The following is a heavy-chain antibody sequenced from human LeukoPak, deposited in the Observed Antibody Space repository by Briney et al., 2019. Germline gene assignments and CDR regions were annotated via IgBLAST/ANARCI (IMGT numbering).Heavy chain of an antibody. D-gene: IGHD2-15*01. J-gene: IGHJ4*02. V-gene: IGHV3-23*01. Sequence: GGSLRLSCAASGFTVSSNYMSWVRQAPGKGLEWVSAISGSGGSTYYADSVKGRFTISRDNSKNTLYLQMNSLRVEDTAVYYCAKVGTPSRYCSGGSCYAHFDYWGQGTLVTVSS. CDR3: AKVGTPSRYCSGGSCYAHFDY. CDR1: GFTVSSNY. CDR2: ISGSGGST.